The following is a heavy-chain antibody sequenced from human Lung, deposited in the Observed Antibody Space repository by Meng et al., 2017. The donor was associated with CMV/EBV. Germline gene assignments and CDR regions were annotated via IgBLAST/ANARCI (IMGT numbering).Heavy chain of an antibody. Sequence: SCAASGFTFSAYAMNWVRQAPGKGLEWVSSISTTSSYIYYADSVKGRLTISRDNAKNSLYLQMNSLRAEDTAVYYCARSWDGMDVWGQGTPVTVSS. CDR3: ARSWDGMDV. CDR1: GFTFSAYA. V-gene: IGHV3-21*06. J-gene: IGHJ6*02. CDR2: ISTTSSYI.